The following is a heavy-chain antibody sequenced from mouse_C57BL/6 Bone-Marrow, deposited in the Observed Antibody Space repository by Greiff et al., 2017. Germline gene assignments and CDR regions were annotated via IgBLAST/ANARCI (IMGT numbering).Heavy chain of an antibody. CDR1: GSTFNNSC. CDR3: TRSEGYYGFYFDY. D-gene: IGHD1-2*01. CDR2: IDPANGNT. Sequence: EVQLQQSVAELVRPGASVKLSCTASGSTFNNSCMHWVKQRPEQGLEWIGRIDPANGNTNYTPKFQGKATIAVDPSSSTAYMQLSSLTSEDTAFYYCTRSEGYYGFYFDYWGQGTTLTVSS. V-gene: IGHV14-3*01. J-gene: IGHJ2*01.